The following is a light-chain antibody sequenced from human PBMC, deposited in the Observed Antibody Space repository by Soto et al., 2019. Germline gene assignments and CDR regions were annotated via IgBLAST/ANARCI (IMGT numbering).Light chain of an antibody. Sequence: QSALTQPASVSWSPGQSITISCTGTSSDVGGYTYVSWYQQHPGKAPKLIIYDVDNRPSGISSRFSGSKSGNTASLTISGLQAEDEADYYCSSFSYSSTPNYVFGTGTRSPS. CDR2: DVD. CDR1: SSDVGGYTY. J-gene: IGLJ1*01. CDR3: SSFSYSSTPNYV. V-gene: IGLV2-14*01.